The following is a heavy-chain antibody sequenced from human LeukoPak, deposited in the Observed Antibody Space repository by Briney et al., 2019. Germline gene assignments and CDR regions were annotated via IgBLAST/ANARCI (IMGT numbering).Heavy chain of an antibody. CDR2: ISNIGSSI. CDR3: ARRYSYVDF. D-gene: IGHD5-18*01. J-gene: IGHJ4*02. Sequence: GGSLRLSCTASGFTFSDYYMGWIRQAPGKGPEWVSYISNIGSSIYYADSLKGRFTISRDNAKNSLYLQMNSLRVEDTAVYYCARRYSYVDFWGQGTLVTVSS. V-gene: IGHV3-11*01. CDR1: GFTFSDYY.